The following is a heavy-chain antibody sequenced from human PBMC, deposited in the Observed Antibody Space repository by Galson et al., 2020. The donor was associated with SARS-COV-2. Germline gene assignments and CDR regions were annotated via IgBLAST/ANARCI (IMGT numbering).Heavy chain of an antibody. CDR3: ARTKITMVRGVIIAGINWFDP. CDR1: GYTFTSYG. D-gene: IGHD3-10*01. Sequence: ASVKVSCKASGYTFTSYGISWVRQAPGQGLEWMGWISAYNGNTNYAQKLQGRVTMTTDTSTSTAYMELRSLRSDDTAVYYCARTKITMVRGVIIAGINWFDPWGQGTLVTVSS. CDR2: ISAYNGNT. V-gene: IGHV1-18*04. J-gene: IGHJ5*02.